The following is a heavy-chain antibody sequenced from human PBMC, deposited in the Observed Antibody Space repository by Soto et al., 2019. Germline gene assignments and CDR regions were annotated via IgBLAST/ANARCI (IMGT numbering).Heavy chain of an antibody. J-gene: IGHJ5*02. CDR3: AHRRKCISEFNWFDP. V-gene: IGHV2-5*02. CDR1: GFQLSTSGLG. D-gene: IGHD2-8*01. Sequence: QITLKASAPTLVKPTQTLTLTCTFSGFQLSTSGLGVGWLRHPPGKALEWLALIYWDDDKRHSPSLKSRLTTTNDTSKNQVVTTMTNMDPVDTPKYDCAHRRKCISEFNWFDPWGQGTLVTVCS. CDR2: IYWDDDK.